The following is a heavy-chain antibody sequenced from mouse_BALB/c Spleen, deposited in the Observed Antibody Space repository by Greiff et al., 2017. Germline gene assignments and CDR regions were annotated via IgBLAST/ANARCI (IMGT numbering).Heavy chain of an antibody. Sequence: VQLQQSGPGLVKPSQSLSLTCTVTGYSITSDYAWNWIRQFPGNKLEWMGYISYSGSTSYNPSLKSRISITRDTSKNQFFLQLNSVTTEDTATYYCARSGHFDYWGQGTTLTVSS. J-gene: IGHJ2*01. CDR3: ARSGHFDY. V-gene: IGHV3-2*02. CDR1: GYSITSDYA. CDR2: ISYSGST.